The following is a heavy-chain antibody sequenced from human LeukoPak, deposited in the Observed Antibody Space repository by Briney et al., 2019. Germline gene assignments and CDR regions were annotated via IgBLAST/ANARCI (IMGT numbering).Heavy chain of an antibody. CDR2: IRHDGSSK. Sequence: PGGSLRLSCAASRFTFSSYGMHGVRQAPGKGLEWVAFIRHDGSSKYYADSVKGRFTISRDNSKHTLYLQMNSLRGEDTAVYSCAKDGDFWSGPPYYWGQGTLVTVSS. D-gene: IGHD3-3*01. CDR3: AKDGDFWSGPPYY. J-gene: IGHJ4*02. CDR1: RFTFSSYG. V-gene: IGHV3-30*02.